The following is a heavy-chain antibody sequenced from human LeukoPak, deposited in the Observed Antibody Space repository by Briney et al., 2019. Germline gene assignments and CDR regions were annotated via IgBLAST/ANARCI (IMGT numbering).Heavy chain of an antibody. J-gene: IGHJ2*01. Sequence: KPSETLSLACTVSGGSISSGDYYWSWIRQSPGKGLEWIGYIYYSGSTYYNPSLKSRVTISVDTSKNQFSLRLSSLTVADTAVYYCARRVRIKYYYGSEYWYFDLWGRGTLVSVSS. CDR1: GGSISSGDYY. CDR3: ARRVRIKYYYGSEYWYFDL. V-gene: IGHV4-30-4*01. D-gene: IGHD3-10*01. CDR2: IYYSGST.